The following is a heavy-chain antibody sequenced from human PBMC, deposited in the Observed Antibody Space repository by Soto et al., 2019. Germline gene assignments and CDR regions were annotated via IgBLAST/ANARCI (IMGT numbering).Heavy chain of an antibody. CDR3: SRSLDS. V-gene: IGHV3-7*01. CDR2: INPDGSEK. CDR1: VFTFSNFW. J-gene: IGHJ4*02. Sequence: WGSLLVSCAASVFTFSNFWMDWVRQAPGKGLELVANINPDGSEKQYVDSVKGRFTISRDNAKNSLYLQMSSLTAEDSALYYCSRSLDSWGQGTRVTVSS.